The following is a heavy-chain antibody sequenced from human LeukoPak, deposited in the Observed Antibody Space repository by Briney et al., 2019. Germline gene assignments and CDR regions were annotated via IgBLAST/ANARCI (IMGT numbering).Heavy chain of an antibody. D-gene: IGHD3-9*01. Sequence: GGSLRLSCAASGFIFDDYAMHWVRQAPGKGLEWVSGISWSSGSIGYADSVKGRFTISRDNAKNSLYLQMNSLRAEDTALYYCAKDIGYDISRHASDIWGQGTMVTVS. CDR1: GFIFDDYA. CDR3: AKDIGYDISRHASDI. V-gene: IGHV3-9*01. CDR2: ISWSSGSI. J-gene: IGHJ3*02.